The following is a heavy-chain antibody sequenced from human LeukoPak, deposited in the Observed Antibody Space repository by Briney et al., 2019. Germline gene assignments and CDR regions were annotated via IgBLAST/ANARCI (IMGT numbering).Heavy chain of an antibody. J-gene: IGHJ4*02. D-gene: IGHD3-10*01. CDR2: ISGSGDST. V-gene: IGHV3-23*01. CDR3: ARRGGLDY. Sequence: GGSLRLSCAASGFTFSSYAMSWVRQAPGKGLEWVSTISGSGDSTFYADSVKGRFTISRDSAKNSLYLQMNSLRAEDTAVYYCARRGGLDYWGQGTLVTVSS. CDR1: GFTFSSYA.